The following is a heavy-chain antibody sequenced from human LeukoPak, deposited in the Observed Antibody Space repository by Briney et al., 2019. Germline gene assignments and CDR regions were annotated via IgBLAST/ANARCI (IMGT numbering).Heavy chain of an antibody. V-gene: IGHV4-34*01. Sequence: SETLSLTCAVYGGSFSGYYWSWIRQPPGKGLEWIGEINHSGSTNYNPSLKSRVTISVDTSKNQFSLKLSSVTAADTAVYYCARKQIAVAGPNWFDPWGQGTLVTVSS. CDR3: ARKQIAVAGPNWFDP. CDR2: INHSGST. J-gene: IGHJ5*02. CDR1: GGSFSGYY. D-gene: IGHD6-19*01.